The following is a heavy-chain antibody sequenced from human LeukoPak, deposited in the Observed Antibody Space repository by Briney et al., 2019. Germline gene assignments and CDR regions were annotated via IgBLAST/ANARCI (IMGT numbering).Heavy chain of an antibody. CDR2: TIPILGIA. CDR3: AREGYVKDFDY. D-gene: IGHD3-10*02. J-gene: IGHJ4*02. CDR1: GGTFSSYT. V-gene: IGHV1-69*04. Sequence: SVKVSCKASGGTFSSYTISWVRQAPGQGLEWMGRTIPILGIANYAQKFQGRVTITADESTSTAYMELSSLRSEDTAVYYCAREGYVKDFDYWGQGTLVTVSS.